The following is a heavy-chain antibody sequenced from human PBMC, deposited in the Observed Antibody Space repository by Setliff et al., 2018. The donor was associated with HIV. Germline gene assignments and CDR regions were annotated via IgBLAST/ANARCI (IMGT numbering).Heavy chain of an antibody. CDR1: GGTFSSYA. D-gene: IGHD3-3*01. J-gene: IGHJ6*03. CDR3: ARGLMTYNFWGGRNDYHYMDV. CDR2: MNPNSGNT. V-gene: IGHV1-8*03. Sequence: ASVKVSCKASGGTFSSYAISWVRQAPGQGLEWMGWMNPNSGNTGYAQKFQGRVTITRNTSISTAYMELSSLRSEDTAVYYCARGLMTYNFWGGRNDYHYMDVWGKGTTVTVSS.